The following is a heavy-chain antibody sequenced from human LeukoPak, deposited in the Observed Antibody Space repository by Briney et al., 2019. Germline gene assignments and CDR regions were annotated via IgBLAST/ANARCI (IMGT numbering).Heavy chain of an antibody. J-gene: IGHJ4*02. CDR3: ARAFPPLRTSAAGDY. CDR1: GFTVSSNY. D-gene: IGHD6-25*01. V-gene: IGHV3-21*06. CDR2: ISGSSSHR. Sequence: GGSLRLSCAASGFTVSSNYMSWVRQAPGKGLEWVSPISGSSSHRYYADSAKGRFTISRDNAKNSLYLQMNSLRAEDTAVYYCARAFPPLRTSAAGDYWGQGTLVTVSS.